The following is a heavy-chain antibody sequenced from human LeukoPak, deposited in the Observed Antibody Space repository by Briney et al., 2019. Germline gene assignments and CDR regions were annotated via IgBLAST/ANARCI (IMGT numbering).Heavy chain of an antibody. V-gene: IGHV4-4*07. CDR1: GGSISSYY. CDR2: IYTSGST. D-gene: IGHD3-3*01. Sequence: SSETLSLTCTVSGGSISSYYWSWIRQPAGKGLEWIGRIYTSGSTNYNPSLKSRVTMSVDTSKNQFSLKLSSVTAADTAVYYCARGHYDLWSGYYSSNAFDIWGQGTMVTVSS. CDR3: ARGHYDLWSGYYSSNAFDI. J-gene: IGHJ3*02.